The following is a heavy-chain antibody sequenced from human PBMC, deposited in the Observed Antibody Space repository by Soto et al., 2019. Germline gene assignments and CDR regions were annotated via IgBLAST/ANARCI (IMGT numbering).Heavy chain of an antibody. J-gene: IGHJ4*02. D-gene: IGHD4-17*01. CDR2: ISYDGSNK. Sequence: GGSLRLSCEASGFTFSSYGLHWVRQAPGKGLEWVAVISYDGSNKYYADSVKGRFTISRDNSKNTLYLQMNSLRAEDTAVYYCARDLGDYPPGEPGYWGQGTLVTVSS. CDR1: GFTFSSYG. V-gene: IGHV3-30*19. CDR3: ARDLGDYPPGEPGY.